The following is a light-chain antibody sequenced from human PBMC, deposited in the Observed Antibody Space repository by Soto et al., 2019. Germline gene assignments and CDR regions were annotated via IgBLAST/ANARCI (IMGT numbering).Light chain of an antibody. V-gene: IGKV1-39*01. J-gene: IGKJ3*01. CDR3: QQSYSTPFT. CDR1: QSISSY. CDR2: AAS. Sequence: DIQMTQSPSSLSASVGDRVTITCRASQSISSYLNCYQPKPGKAPKLLIYAASSMQSGVPSRFSGSGSGTDFTLTISSLQPEDFATYYCQQSYSTPFTFGPGTKVDIK.